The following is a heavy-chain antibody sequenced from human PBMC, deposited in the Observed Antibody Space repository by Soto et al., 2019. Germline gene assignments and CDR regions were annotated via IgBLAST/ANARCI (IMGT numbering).Heavy chain of an antibody. CDR3: AKQQGPGTPYYYAMDG. CDR2: IRGSGDRT. D-gene: IGHD1-1*01. V-gene: IGHV3-23*01. CDR1: GFTFSSYA. Sequence: GGSLRLSCAASGFTFSSYAMSWVRQAPGKGLEWVSVIRGSGDRTYYADSVKGRFTISRDNSKNTLYMQMNTLRAEDTAVYYCAKQQGPGTPYYYAMDGWGQGTTVTVSS. J-gene: IGHJ6*02.